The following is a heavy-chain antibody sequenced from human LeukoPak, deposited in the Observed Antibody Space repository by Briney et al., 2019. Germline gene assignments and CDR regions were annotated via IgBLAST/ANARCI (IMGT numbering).Heavy chain of an antibody. CDR2: ISWRSSDI. Sequence: GGSLRLSCVASGFTLSSYNMKWVRQAPGKRLEWVSSISWRSSDIEYADSVKGRFTISRDIDKKSLYLQMNSLRVEDTAVYYCAKEVVWAVAGSFDYWGQGTLVTVSS. CDR3: AKEVVWAVAGSFDY. CDR1: GFTLSSYN. D-gene: IGHD6-19*01. V-gene: IGHV3-21*01. J-gene: IGHJ4*02.